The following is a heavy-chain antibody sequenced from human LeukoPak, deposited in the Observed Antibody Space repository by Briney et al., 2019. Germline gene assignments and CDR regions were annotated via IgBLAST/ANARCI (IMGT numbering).Heavy chain of an antibody. D-gene: IGHD6-13*01. CDR2: IYYSGST. V-gene: IGHV4-30-4*01. J-gene: IGHJ4*02. Sequence: SETLSLTCTVSGGSISSGDYYWSWIRQPPGKGLERIGYIYYSGSTYYNPSLKSRVTISVDTSKNQFSLKLSSVTAADTAVYYCAREDEAAAGSYFDYWGQGTLVTVSS. CDR1: GGSISSGDYY. CDR3: AREDEAAAGSYFDY.